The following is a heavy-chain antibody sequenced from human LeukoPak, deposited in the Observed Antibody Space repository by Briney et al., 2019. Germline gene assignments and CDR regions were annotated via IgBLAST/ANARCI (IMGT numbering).Heavy chain of an antibody. J-gene: IGHJ4*02. D-gene: IGHD3-3*01. V-gene: IGHV3-30*02. Sequence: PGGSLRLSCTASGFTFSSYAMHWVRQAPGKGLEWVAFIRYDGTNKYYADSVKGRLTISRDNSKNTLYLQMNSLRAEDTAVYYCAKVPRTIFGVVPPHYFDYWGQGTLVTVSS. CDR1: GFTFSSYA. CDR2: IRYDGTNK. CDR3: AKVPRTIFGVVPPHYFDY.